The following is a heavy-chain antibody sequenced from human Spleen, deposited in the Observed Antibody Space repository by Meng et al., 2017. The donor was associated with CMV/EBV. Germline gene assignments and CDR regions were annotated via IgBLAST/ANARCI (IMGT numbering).Heavy chain of an antibody. V-gene: IGHV1-46*01. D-gene: IGHD3-22*01. J-gene: IGHJ3*02. Sequence: ASVKVSCKASGYTFIGYQIHWVRQAPGQGLEWMGRINPDGGTTTYAQKFQGGLTLTSDTSTSTVYMELSRLTSEDTAVYYCARDLVGYDAFDIWGQGTLVTVSS. CDR3: ARDLVGYDAFDI. CDR2: INPDGGTT. CDR1: GYTFIGYQ.